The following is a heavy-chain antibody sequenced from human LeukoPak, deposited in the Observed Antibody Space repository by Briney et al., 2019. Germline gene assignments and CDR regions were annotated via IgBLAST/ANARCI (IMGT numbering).Heavy chain of an antibody. CDR1: GFTFSSYA. CDR2: ISYDGSNK. J-gene: IGHJ4*02. CDR3: AREWGEGWLQSLYYFDY. V-gene: IGHV3-30-3*01. D-gene: IGHD5-24*01. Sequence: GGSLRLSCAASGFTFSSYAMHWVRQAPCKGLEWVAVISYDGSNKYYADSVKGRFTISRDNSKNTLYLQMNSLRAEDTAVYYCAREWGEGWLQSLYYFDYWGQGTLVTVSS.